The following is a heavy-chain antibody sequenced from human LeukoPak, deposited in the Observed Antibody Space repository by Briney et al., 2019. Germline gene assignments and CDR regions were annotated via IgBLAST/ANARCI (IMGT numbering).Heavy chain of an antibody. CDR3: ARAYYYGSGDYYFDY. CDR1: GGSISSHY. V-gene: IGHV4-59*11. J-gene: IGHJ4*02. CDR2: IYYSGST. D-gene: IGHD3-10*01. Sequence: SETLSLTCTVSGGSISSHYWSWIRQPPGKGLEWIGYIYYSGSTNYNPSLKSRVTISVDTSKNQFSLKLSSVTAADTAVYYCARAYYYGSGDYYFDYWGQGTLVTVSS.